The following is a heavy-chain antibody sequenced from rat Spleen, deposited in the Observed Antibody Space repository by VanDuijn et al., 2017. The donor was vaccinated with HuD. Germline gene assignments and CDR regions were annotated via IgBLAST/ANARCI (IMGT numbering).Heavy chain of an antibody. CDR3: ARRHYGYTDYFDH. CDR1: GFTFSDFG. V-gene: IGHV5-29*01. CDR2: ISYGDSSGHSST. D-gene: IGHD1-9*01. Sequence: EVQLVESDGGLVQPGRSLKVSCAASGFTFSDFGMAWVRQAPTKGLEWVATISYGDSSGHSSTYYRDSVKGRFTISRDNAKSTLSLQMESLRSEDTATYYCARRHYGYTDYFDHWGQGVMVTVSS. J-gene: IGHJ2*01.